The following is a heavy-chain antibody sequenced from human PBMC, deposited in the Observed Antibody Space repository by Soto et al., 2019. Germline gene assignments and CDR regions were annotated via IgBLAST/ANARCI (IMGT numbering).Heavy chain of an antibody. CDR2: INSEGSNT. CDR3: ARKKEYSVYDAIDY. D-gene: IGHD5-12*01. Sequence: GKGLAWVSRINSEGSNTIYADSVEGRFTISRDNAKNTVFLQMNSLRAEDTAVYYCARKKEYSVYDAIDYWGQGTLVTVSS. V-gene: IGHV3-74*01. J-gene: IGHJ4*02.